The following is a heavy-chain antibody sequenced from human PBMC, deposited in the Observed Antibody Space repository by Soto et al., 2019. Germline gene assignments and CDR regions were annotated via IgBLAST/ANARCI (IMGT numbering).Heavy chain of an antibody. Sequence: EVQLLESGGGLVQPGGSLRLSCAASGFTFSSYAMRWVRQAPVKGLEWVSAISGSGGSTYYADSVKGRFTISRDNSKNTLYLQMTCLRAEDTAVYYCARRGSGSYYDYWGQGTLVTVSS. CDR2: ISGSGGST. CDR1: GFTFSSYA. D-gene: IGHD1-26*01. CDR3: ARRGSGSYYDY. V-gene: IGHV3-23*01. J-gene: IGHJ4*02.